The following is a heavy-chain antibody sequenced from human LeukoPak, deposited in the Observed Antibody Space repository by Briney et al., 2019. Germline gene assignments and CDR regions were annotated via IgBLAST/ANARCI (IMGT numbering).Heavy chain of an antibody. CDR3: ARDTGYCSGGSCYFYHMDV. CDR2: IIPIFGTA. CDR1: GGTFSSYA. D-gene: IGHD2-15*01. V-gene: IGHV1-69*05. J-gene: IGHJ6*03. Sequence: SVKVSCKASGGTFSSYAISWVRQAPGQGLERMGGIIPIFGTANYAQKFQGRVTITTDESTSTAYMELSSLRSEDTAVYYCARDTGYCSGGSCYFYHMDVWGKGTTVTVSS.